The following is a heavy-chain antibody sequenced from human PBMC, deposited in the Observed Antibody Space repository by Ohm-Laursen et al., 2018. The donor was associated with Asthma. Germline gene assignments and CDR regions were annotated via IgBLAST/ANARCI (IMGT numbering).Heavy chain of an antibody. Sequence: SLRLSCAASGFTFTTFWMHWVRQAPGKGLVWVSRINSDGRNTIYADSVKGRFTISRDNAKNTLYLQMNSLTVEDTGVYFCARGNVEGLLWGQGTLVTVSS. CDR3: ARGNVEGLL. CDR2: INSDGRNT. CDR1: GFTFTTFW. V-gene: IGHV3-74*01. J-gene: IGHJ4*02.